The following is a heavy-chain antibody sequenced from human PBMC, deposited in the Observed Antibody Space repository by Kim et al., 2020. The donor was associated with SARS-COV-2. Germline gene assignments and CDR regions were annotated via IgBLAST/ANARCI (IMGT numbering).Heavy chain of an antibody. J-gene: IGHJ1*01. D-gene: IGHD3-9*01. CDR3: ARLAYDILTGYSYFQH. CDR2: IYYSGST. Sequence: SETLSLTCTVSGGSISSSSYYWGWIRQPPGKGLEWIGSIYYSGSTYYNPSLKSRVTISVDTSKNQFSLKLSSVTAADTAVYYCARLAYDILTGYSYFQHWGQGTLVTVSS. V-gene: IGHV4-39*01. CDR1: GGSISSSSYY.